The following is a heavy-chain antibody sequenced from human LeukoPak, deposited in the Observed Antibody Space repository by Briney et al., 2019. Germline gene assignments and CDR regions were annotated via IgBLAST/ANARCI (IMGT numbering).Heavy chain of an antibody. D-gene: IGHD3-22*01. CDR3: ATGAAYYYDSSGLGSFDY. CDR1: GYTLTELS. CDR2: FDPEDGET. V-gene: IGHV1-24*01. J-gene: IGHJ4*02. Sequence: ALVKVSCKVSGYTLTELSMHWVRQAPGKGLEWMGGFDPEDGETIYAQKFQGRVTMTEDTSTDTAYMELSSLRSEATAVYYCATGAAYYYDSSGLGSFDYWGQGTLVTVSS.